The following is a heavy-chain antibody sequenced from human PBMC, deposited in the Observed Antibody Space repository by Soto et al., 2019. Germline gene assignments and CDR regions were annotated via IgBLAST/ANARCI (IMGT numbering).Heavy chain of an antibody. Sequence: PGGSLRLSCAASGFTFSSYWMHWVRQVPGKGLVWVSRINSEGTGTIYADSVKGRFTISRDNAKNTLYLQMNSLRAEDTAMYYCVRDYDSSGYNSDYWGQGTPVTVSS. CDR3: VRDYDSSGYNSDY. D-gene: IGHD3-22*01. CDR2: INSEGTGT. J-gene: IGHJ4*02. V-gene: IGHV3-74*01. CDR1: GFTFSSYW.